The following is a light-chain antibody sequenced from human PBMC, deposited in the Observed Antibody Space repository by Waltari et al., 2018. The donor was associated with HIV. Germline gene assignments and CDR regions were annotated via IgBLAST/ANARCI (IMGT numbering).Light chain of an antibody. CDR3: SSYTSSSTFYV. Sequence: QSALTQPASVSGSPGQSITLSCTGTSSDVGGYNFVSWYQQHPCKAPKLMIYDVTKRPAGVSNRFSGSKSGNTASLTITGLQAEDEADFYCSSYTSSSTFYVFGTGTKVTVL. V-gene: IGLV2-14*03. CDR1: SSDVGGYNF. CDR2: DVT. J-gene: IGLJ1*01.